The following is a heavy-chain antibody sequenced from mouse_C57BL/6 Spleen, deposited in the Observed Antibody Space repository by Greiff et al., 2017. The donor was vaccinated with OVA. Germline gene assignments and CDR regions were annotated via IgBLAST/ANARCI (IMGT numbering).Heavy chain of an antibody. CDR3: TRDRGGNWAYYFDY. CDR1: GFTFSSYA. J-gene: IGHJ2*01. Sequence: EVQLVESGEGLVKPGGSLKLSCAASGFTFSSYAMSWVRQTPEKRLEWVAYISSGGDYIYYADTVKGRFTISRDNARNTLYLQMSSLKSEDTAMYYCTRDRGGNWAYYFDYWGQGTTLTVSS. D-gene: IGHD4-1*01. V-gene: IGHV5-9-1*02. CDR2: ISSGGDYI.